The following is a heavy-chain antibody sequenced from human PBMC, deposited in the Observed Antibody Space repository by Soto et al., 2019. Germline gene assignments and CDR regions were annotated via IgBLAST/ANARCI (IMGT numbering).Heavy chain of an antibody. Sequence: PSETLSLTCTVSVGSISISSYYCVWIRQPPGKGLEWIGSIYYSGSTYYNPSLKSRVTISVDTSKNQFSLKLSSVTAADTAVYYCAKSPLPFGGVIGGYGMDVWGQGTTVTVSS. CDR2: IYYSGST. CDR1: VGSISISSYY. CDR3: AKSPLPFGGVIGGYGMDV. D-gene: IGHD3-16*02. V-gene: IGHV4-39*01. J-gene: IGHJ6*02.